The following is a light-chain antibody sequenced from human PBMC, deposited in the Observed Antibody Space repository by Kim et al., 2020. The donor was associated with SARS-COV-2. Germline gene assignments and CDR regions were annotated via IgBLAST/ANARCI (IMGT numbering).Light chain of an antibody. CDR3: QSYDIYNQV. V-gene: IGLV6-57*01. J-gene: IGLJ2*01. Sequence: NFMLTQPHSVSESPGKTVTISCTRSSGSIASSYVQWYQQRPGSSPTTVIYDNYQRPSGVPDRFSGSIDSSSNSASLTISGLKTEDEADYYCQSYDIYNQVFGGGTQLTVL. CDR1: SGSIASSY. CDR2: DNY.